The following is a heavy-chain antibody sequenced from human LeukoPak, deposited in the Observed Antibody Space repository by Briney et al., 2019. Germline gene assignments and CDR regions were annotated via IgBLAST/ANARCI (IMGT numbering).Heavy chain of an antibody. CDR2: INHSGST. J-gene: IGHJ4*02. Sequence: PSETLSLTCAVYGGSFSGYYWSWIRQPPGKGLEWIGEINHSGSTNYNPSLKSRVIISVDTSKNQFSLKLSSVTAADTAVYYCARDSYGDLNYWGQGTLVTVSS. CDR3: ARDSYGDLNY. CDR1: GGSFSGYY. D-gene: IGHD4-17*01. V-gene: IGHV4-34*01.